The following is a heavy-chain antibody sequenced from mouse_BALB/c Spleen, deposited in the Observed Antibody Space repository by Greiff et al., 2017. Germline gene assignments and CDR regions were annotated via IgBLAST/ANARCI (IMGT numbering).Heavy chain of an antibody. D-gene: IGHD1-1*01. Sequence: QQSCKAFGYTFTSYWMHWAKQRPGQGLEWIGEINPSNGRTNYNEKFKSKATLTVDKSSSTAYMQLSSLTSEDSAVYYCARRGDGSSFDYWGQGTTLTVSS. V-gene: IGHV1S81*02. J-gene: IGHJ2*01. CDR3: ARRGDGSSFDY. CDR1: GYTFTSYW. CDR2: INPSNGRT.